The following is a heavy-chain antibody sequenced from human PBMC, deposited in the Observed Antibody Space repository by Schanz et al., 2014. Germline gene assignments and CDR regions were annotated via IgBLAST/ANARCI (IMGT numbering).Heavy chain of an antibody. V-gene: IGHV3-23*01. J-gene: IGHJ4*02. Sequence: EVHLLESGGGLVQPGGSLRLSCAASGFSFGTYAMSWVRQAPGKGLLWVSSISGTGGDDTYSADSVKGRFTISSDNSKSPLYLHMSSLRAEDSSVYYCSKSQGSRFDSWGQGTLVTFSS. CDR3: SKSQGSRFDS. CDR1: GFSFGTYA. D-gene: IGHD6-13*01. CDR2: ISGTGGDDT.